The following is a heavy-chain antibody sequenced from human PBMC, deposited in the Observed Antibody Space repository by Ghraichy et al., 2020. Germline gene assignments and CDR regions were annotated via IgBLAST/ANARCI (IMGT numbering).Heavy chain of an antibody. CDR1: GYTFTSYG. V-gene: IGHV1-18*01. J-gene: IGHJ6*02. CDR2: ISAYNGNT. Sequence: ASVKVSCKASGYTFTSYGISWVRQAPGQGLEWMGWISAYNGNTNYAQKLQGRVTMTTDTSTSTAYMELRSLRSDDTAVYYCATHELEHSTVVPQYYYYGMDVWGQGTTVTVSS. D-gene: IGHD1/OR15-1a*01. CDR3: ATHELEHSTVVPQYYYYGMDV.